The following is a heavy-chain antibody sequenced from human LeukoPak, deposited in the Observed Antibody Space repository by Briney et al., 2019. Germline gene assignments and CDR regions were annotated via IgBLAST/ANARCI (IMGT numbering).Heavy chain of an antibody. Sequence: PSETLSLTCTVSGGSISSYYWSWIRQPPGKGLEWIGYIYYSGSTNYNPSLKSRVTISVDTSKNQFSLKLSSVTAADTAVYYCARQHDTLTGNWYDPWGQGTLVTVSS. D-gene: IGHD3-9*01. J-gene: IGHJ5*02. CDR3: ARQHDTLTGNWYDP. CDR2: IYYSGST. V-gene: IGHV4-59*08. CDR1: GGSISSYY.